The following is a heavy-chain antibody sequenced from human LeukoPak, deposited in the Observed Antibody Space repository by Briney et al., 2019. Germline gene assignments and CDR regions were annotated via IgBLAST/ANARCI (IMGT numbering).Heavy chain of an antibody. V-gene: IGHV5-51*01. CDR3: ARQDVESGSYFFLDY. Sequence: GESLKISCKGSGYSSTSSWIGWVRQMPGKGLDWMGIIYLGDSETRYSPSFQGQVTISADKSINTAYLQWSSLKASDTAMYYCARQDVESGSYFFLDYWGQGTLVTVSS. CDR2: IYLGDSET. D-gene: IGHD3-10*01. CDR1: GYSSTSSW. J-gene: IGHJ4*02.